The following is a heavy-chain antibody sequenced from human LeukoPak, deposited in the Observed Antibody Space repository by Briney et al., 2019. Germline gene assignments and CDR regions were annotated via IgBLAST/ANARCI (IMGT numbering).Heavy chain of an antibody. CDR1: GFTFSSYA. V-gene: IGHV3-23*01. Sequence: PGGSLRLSCAASGFTFSSYAMSWVRQAPGKGLEWVSSISGSAGSTHYADSVKGRFTISRDNSKNTLLLQINSLRAEDTAVYYCAKAASGNWNDVSDYWGQGTLVTVSS. D-gene: IGHD1-20*01. CDR3: AKAASGNWNDVSDY. J-gene: IGHJ4*02. CDR2: ISGSAGST.